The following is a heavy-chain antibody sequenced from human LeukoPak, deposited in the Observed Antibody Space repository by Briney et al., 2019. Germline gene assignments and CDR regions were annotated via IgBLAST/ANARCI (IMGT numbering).Heavy chain of an antibody. D-gene: IGHD6-19*01. V-gene: IGHV4-4*02. CDR2: IYHSGST. CDR3: ARYDVGWYYFDY. Sequence: SDTLSLTCVLSGGSISSSNWWSWVRQPPEKGLEWIGEIYHSGSTNYNPSLKSRVTISVDKSKYQFTLKLSSVTAADTAVYYCARYDVGWYYFDYWGQGTLVTVSS. J-gene: IGHJ4*02. CDR1: GGSISSSNW.